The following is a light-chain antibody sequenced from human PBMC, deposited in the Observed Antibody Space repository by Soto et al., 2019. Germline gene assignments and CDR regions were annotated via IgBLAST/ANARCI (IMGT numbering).Light chain of an antibody. Sequence: DIQMTQSPSSLSASVGVRVTITCQASQDISNYLNWYQQKPGKAPKLLIYDASNLETGVPSRFNGSGSGTDFTFTISSLQPEDIATYYCQQYDNLPPFTFGPGTKVDIK. CDR3: QQYDNLPPFT. V-gene: IGKV1-33*01. CDR2: DAS. J-gene: IGKJ3*01. CDR1: QDISNY.